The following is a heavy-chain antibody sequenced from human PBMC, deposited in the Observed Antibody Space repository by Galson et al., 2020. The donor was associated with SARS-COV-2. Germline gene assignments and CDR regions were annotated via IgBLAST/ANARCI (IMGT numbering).Heavy chain of an antibody. CDR3: ARRPLLYGSGSYYKNYYFDY. D-gene: IGHD3-10*01. CDR1: GYSFTSYW. V-gene: IGHV5-51*01. J-gene: IGHJ4*02. CDR2: IYPGDSDT. Sequence: GESLKISCKGCGYSFTSYWIGWVRQMPGKGLEWMGIIYPGDSDTRYSPSFQGQVTISADKSISTAYLQWSSLKASDTAMYYCARRPLLYGSGSYYKNYYFDYWGQGTLVTVSS.